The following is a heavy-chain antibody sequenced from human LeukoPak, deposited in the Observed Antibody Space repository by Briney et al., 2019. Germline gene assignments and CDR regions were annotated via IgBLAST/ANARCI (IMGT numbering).Heavy chain of an antibody. Sequence: GESLKISCKGSGYSFTSYWIGWVRQMPGKGLEWMGIIYPGDSDTRYSPSFQGQVTISADKSISTAYLQWSSLKASDTAMYYCARRYYYGSGNKYNWFDPWGQGTLVTVSS. CDR3: ARRYYYGSGNKYNWFDP. CDR1: GYSFTSYW. V-gene: IGHV5-51*01. CDR2: IYPGDSDT. D-gene: IGHD3-10*01. J-gene: IGHJ5*02.